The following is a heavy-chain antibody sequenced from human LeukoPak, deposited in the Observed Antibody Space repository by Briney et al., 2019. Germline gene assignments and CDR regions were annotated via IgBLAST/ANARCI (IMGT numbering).Heavy chain of an antibody. D-gene: IGHD2-15*01. CDR2: IYYSGST. CDR1: GGSISSYY. CDR3: ARDSVVGAPPLPGTIFDY. V-gene: IGHV4-30-4*08. Sequence: PSETLSLTCTVSGGSISSYYWSWIRQPPGKGLEWIGYIYYSGSTYYNPSLKSRVTISVDTSKNQFSLKLSSVTAADTAVYYCARDSVVGAPPLPGTIFDYWGQGTLVTVSS. J-gene: IGHJ4*02.